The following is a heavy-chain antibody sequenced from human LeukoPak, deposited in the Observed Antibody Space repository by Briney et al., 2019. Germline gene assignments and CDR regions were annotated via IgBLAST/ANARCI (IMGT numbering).Heavy chain of an antibody. V-gene: IGHV3-21*06. D-gene: IGHD6-19*01. CDR2: ISSSSSYI. CDR1: GFTFSSYS. J-gene: IGHJ4*02. Sequence: GGSLRLSCAASGFTFSSYSMNWVRQAPGKGLEWVSSISSSSSYIYYADSVKGRFAISRDNAKNSLYLQMNSLRAEDTAVYYCASPVAVAGTSFDYWGQGTLVTVSS. CDR3: ASPVAVAGTSFDY.